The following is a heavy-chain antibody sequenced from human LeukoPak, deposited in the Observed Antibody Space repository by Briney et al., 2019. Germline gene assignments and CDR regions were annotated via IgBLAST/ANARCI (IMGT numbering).Heavy chain of an antibody. D-gene: IGHD6-19*01. CDR3: ARDLYSSGWGYFDY. CDR2: IYHSGST. V-gene: IGHV4-38-2*02. CDR1: GYSISSGYY. Sequence: PSETLSLTCTISGYSISSGYYWGWIRQPPGKGLEWIGSIYHSGSTYYSPSLKSRVTISLDTSENQFSLKLSSVTAADTAVYYCARDLYSSGWGYFDYWGQGTLVTVSS. J-gene: IGHJ4*02.